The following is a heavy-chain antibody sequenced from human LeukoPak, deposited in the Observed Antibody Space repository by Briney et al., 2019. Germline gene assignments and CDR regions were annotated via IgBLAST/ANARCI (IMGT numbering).Heavy chain of an antibody. CDR2: ISASGGST. J-gene: IGHJ4*02. D-gene: IGHD6-13*01. V-gene: IGHV3-23*01. CDR1: GFTFSSYA. CDR3: ARDPDSSSWYDY. Sequence: GGSLRLSCAASGFTFSSYAMSWVRQAPGKGLEWVSVISASGGSTYYADSVKGRFTISRDNAKNSLYLQMNSLRAEDTAVYYCARDPDSSSWYDYWGQGTLVTVSS.